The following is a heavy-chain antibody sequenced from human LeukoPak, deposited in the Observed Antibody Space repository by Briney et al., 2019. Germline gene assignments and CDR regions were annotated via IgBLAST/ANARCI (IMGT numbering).Heavy chain of an antibody. CDR3: ARLVLPDMVDV. J-gene: IGHJ6*02. V-gene: IGHV4-59*12. Sequence: PSETLSLTCTVSGGSISSYYWSWIRQPPGKGLEWIGYIYYSGSTNYNPSLKSRVTMSVDTSKNQFSLKLSSVTAADTAVYYCARLVLPDMVDVWGQGTTVTVSS. CDR2: IYYSGST. CDR1: GGSISSYY. D-gene: IGHD5-18*01.